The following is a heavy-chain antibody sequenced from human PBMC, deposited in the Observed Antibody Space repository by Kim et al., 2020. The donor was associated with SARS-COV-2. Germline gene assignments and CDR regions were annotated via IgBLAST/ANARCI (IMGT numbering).Heavy chain of an antibody. D-gene: IGHD3-10*01. CDR1: GFILRNFG. Sequence: GGSLRLSCAASGFILRNFGLHWVRQAPGKGLEWVAFISNDGATAIYADSVRGRFTISRDYSENKVYLQMDSLSAGDTAVYYCARPSSSHFDFWGQGTLDSVPS. CDR3: ARPSSSHFDF. V-gene: IGHV3-33*05. CDR2: ISNDGATA. J-gene: IGHJ4*02.